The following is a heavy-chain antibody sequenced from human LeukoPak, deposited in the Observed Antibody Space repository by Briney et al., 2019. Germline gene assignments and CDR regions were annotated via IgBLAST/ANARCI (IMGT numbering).Heavy chain of an antibody. CDR2: IFPSGGEI. V-gene: IGHV3-23*01. Sequence: GGSLRLSCAASGFSFSSYAMSWVRQAPGKGLEWVSSIFPSGGEIHYADSVRGRFTISRDNSKSTLSLQMNSLKTEDTAVYYCTTVGDFWSGYNDWGQGTLVTVSS. D-gene: IGHD3-3*01. CDR1: GFSFSSYA. J-gene: IGHJ4*02. CDR3: TTVGDFWSGYND.